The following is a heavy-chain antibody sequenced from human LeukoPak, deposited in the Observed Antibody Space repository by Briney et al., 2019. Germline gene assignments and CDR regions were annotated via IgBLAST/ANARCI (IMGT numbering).Heavy chain of an antibody. CDR3: ARETVVVSWFGP. CDR1: GGSISSGNYY. J-gene: IGHJ5*02. D-gene: IGHD2-2*01. V-gene: IGHV4-61*02. CDR2: IYTSGST. Sequence: PSETLSLTCTVSGGSISSGNYYWSWIRQPAGKGLEWIGRIYTSGSTNYNPSLKSRVTISVDTSKNQFSLKLSSVTAADTAVYYCARETVVVSWFGPWGQGTLVTVSS.